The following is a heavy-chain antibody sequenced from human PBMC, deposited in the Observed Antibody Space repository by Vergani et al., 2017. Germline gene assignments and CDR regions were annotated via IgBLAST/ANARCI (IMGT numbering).Heavy chain of an antibody. CDR2: MYSDGST. V-gene: IGHV3-66*01. D-gene: IGHD3-22*01. J-gene: IGHJ4*02. CDR1: GSPFSSNY. Sequence: VKLVEPGGGLGQLGGSLSLSCAPPGSPFSSNYISGVARAPGKGLEWVAVMYSDGSTYYADPVKGRFTISRDNSKNTRYLQMNSLRAEDTAVYYCAREGYYDSSGYYDYWGQGTLVTVSS. CDR3: AREGYYDSSGYYDY.